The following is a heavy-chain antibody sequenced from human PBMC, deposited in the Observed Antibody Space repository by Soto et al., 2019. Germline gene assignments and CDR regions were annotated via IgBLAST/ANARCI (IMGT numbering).Heavy chain of an antibody. D-gene: IGHD3-22*01. CDR1: GFTFSSYA. Sequence: GGSLRLSCAASGFTFSSYAMHWVRQAPGKGLEWAAVISYDGSNKYYADSVKGRFTISRDNSKNTLYLQMNSLRAEDTAVYCCARVRRNTMIVEVITDYWGQGTLVTVSS. CDR2: ISYDGSNK. V-gene: IGHV3-30-3*01. CDR3: ARVRRNTMIVEVITDY. J-gene: IGHJ4*02.